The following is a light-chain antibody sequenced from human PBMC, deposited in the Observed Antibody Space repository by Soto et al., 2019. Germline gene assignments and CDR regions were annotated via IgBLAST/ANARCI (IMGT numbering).Light chain of an antibody. CDR2: PAS. V-gene: IGKV1-39*01. J-gene: IGKJ5*01. CDR1: QSISNY. CDR3: QQSYSTPIT. Sequence: DIQMTQSPSTLSASVGDRVTITCRASQSISNYLNWYQQKPGKAPKLLIYPASSLQSGVPSRFSGTGSVTDITLTISSLQPEDFATYYCQQSYSTPITFGQGTRLEIK.